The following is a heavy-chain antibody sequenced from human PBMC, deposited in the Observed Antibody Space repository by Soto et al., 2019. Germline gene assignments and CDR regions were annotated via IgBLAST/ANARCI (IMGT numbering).Heavy chain of an antibody. Sequence: QLQLQESSSGLVKPSQTQSLTCAVSGGSISSGGYSWSWIRQPPGKGLEWIGYIYHSGSTYYNPSLKSRVTISVDRSKNQFSLKLSSVTAADTAMYYCASAGGLGAVAADYWGQGTLVTVSS. CDR2: IYHSGST. CDR1: GGSISSGGYS. J-gene: IGHJ4*02. V-gene: IGHV4-30-2*01. D-gene: IGHD6-19*01. CDR3: ASAGGLGAVAADY.